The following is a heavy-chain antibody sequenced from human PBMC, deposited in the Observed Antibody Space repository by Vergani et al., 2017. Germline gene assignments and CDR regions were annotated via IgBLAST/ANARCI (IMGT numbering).Heavy chain of an antibody. CDR1: GDSIIRRSYY. V-gene: IGHV4-39*01. D-gene: IGHD3-16*01. J-gene: IGHJ2*01. Sequence: QMQLQESGPGLVKASETLSLTCPVSGDSIIRRSYYLGWLRQPPGKGLEWIGSIYNSGNGDSSSSLKSRVTISADTSKKQFSLRLTSVTAADTAVYYCASGKYYSDSTSHFRGRYFDVWGRGTLVTVPS. CDR2: IYNSGNG. CDR3: ASGKYYSDSTSHFRGRYFDV.